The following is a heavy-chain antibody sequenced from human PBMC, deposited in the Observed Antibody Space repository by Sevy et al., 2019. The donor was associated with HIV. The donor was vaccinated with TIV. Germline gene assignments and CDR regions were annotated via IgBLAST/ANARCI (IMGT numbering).Heavy chain of an antibody. CDR1: GGSVSTYY. D-gene: IGHD1-26*01. J-gene: IGHJ4*02. CDR2: FHYSGNS. CDR3: ARHGGGNYVYYFDY. Sequence: SETLSLTCTVSGGSVSTYYWSWIRQPPGKGLEWIGYFHYSGNSNYNSSLKSRVTISVDTSKNQFSLKLTSVTAADTAVYYCARHGGGNYVYYFDYWGQGTLVTVSS. V-gene: IGHV4-59*08.